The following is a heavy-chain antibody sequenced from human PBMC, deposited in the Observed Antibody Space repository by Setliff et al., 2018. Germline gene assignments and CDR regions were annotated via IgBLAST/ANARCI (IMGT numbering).Heavy chain of an antibody. CDR2: SNHSGGT. V-gene: IGHV4-34*01. CDR3: ARDPGFHSGTWSLDS. J-gene: IGHJ4*02. Sequence: SETLSLTCSVYGESFSNNYWSWLRQPPGKGLEWIGESNHSGGTSYNASLKSRVAISLDTSTNVFSLKLSSLIAADTAVYYCARDPGFHSGTWSLDSWGQGRLVTVSS. CDR1: GESFSNNY. D-gene: IGHD2-21*01.